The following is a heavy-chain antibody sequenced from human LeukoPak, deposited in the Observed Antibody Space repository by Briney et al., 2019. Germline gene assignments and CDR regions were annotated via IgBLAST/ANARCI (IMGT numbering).Heavy chain of an antibody. CDR1: GGTFSSYA. CDR2: IIPIFGTA. Sequence: ASVKVSCKASGGTFSSYAISWVRQAPGQGLEWMGGIIPIFGTANYAQKFQGRVTITADESTSTAYMELSSLRSEDMAVYYCARVSPGSLWFDPWGQGTLVTVSS. CDR3: ARVSPGSLWFDP. V-gene: IGHV1-69*13. J-gene: IGHJ5*02. D-gene: IGHD3-10*01.